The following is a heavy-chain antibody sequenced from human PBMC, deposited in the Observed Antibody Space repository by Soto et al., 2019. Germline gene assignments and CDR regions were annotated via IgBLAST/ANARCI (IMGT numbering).Heavy chain of an antibody. CDR1: GFTFSSYG. V-gene: IGHV3-33*01. J-gene: IGHJ5*02. CDR2: IWYDGSNK. Sequence: QVQLVESGGGVVQPGRSLRLSCAASGFTFSSYGMHWVRQAPGKGLEWVAVIWYDGSNKYYADSVKGRFTISRDNSKNTLYLQMDSLRADYTAGYYCARETVVAHHPGRWFDPWGQGTLVTVSS. CDR3: ARETVVAHHPGRWFDP. D-gene: IGHD2-15*01.